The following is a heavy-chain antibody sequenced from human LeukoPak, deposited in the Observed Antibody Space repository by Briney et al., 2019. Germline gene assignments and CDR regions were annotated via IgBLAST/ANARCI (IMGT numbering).Heavy chain of an antibody. J-gene: IGHJ4*02. CDR3: ARGLTYSTQSAPG. Sequence: PSETLSLTCAVSGVSISSNNWWSWVRQPPGKGLEWIGEIYHSGSTKYNPSLTSRVTISVDKSKNQLSLKVNSLTAADTAVYYCARGLTYSTQSAPGWGQGTLVTVSS. CDR1: GVSISSNNW. CDR2: IYHSGST. V-gene: IGHV4-4*02. D-gene: IGHD6-13*01.